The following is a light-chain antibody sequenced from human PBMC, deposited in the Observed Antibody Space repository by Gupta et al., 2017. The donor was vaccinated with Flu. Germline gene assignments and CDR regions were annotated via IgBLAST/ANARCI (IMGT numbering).Light chain of an antibody. Sequence: APLSVSPGERATLSCRASQSVSSNLAWYQQKPGQAPRLLIYGASTRATGIPARFSGSGSGTEFTLTISSLQSEDFAVYYCQQYNNWPPRTFGQGTKVEIK. CDR3: QQYNNWPPRT. V-gene: IGKV3-15*01. CDR2: GAS. CDR1: QSVSSN. J-gene: IGKJ1*01.